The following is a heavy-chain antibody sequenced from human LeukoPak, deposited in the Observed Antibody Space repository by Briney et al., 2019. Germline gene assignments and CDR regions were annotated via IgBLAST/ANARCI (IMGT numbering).Heavy chain of an antibody. D-gene: IGHD1-26*01. CDR1: GGSITSHY. V-gene: IGHV4-59*08. CDR2: FYYNGNI. Sequence: SETLSLTCTISGGSITSHYWNWIRQPPGKGLEWIGYFYYNGNINFNPSLKSRVTISVDTSKNQFSLKLSSVTAADTAVYYCARGGSYGKHFDYWGQGTLVTVSS. CDR3: ARGGSYGKHFDY. J-gene: IGHJ4*02.